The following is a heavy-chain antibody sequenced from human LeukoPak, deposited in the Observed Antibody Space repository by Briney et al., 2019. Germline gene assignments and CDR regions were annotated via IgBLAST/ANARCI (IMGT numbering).Heavy chain of an antibody. CDR1: GFTFSSYA. D-gene: IGHD2-2*03. CDR2: ISYDGSNK. J-gene: IGHJ4*02. Sequence: GGSLRLFCAASGFTFSSYAMHWVRQAPGKGLEWVAVISYDGSNKYYADSVKGRFTISRDNSKNTLYLQMNSLRAEDTAVYYCARDWITDYWGQGTLATVSS. V-gene: IGHV3-30-3*01. CDR3: ARDWITDY.